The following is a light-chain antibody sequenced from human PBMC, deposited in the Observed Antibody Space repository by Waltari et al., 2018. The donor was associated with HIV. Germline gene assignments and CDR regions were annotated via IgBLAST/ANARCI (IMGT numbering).Light chain of an antibody. J-gene: IGLJ3*02. CDR3: CSYAGNYV. Sequence: QSALTQPRSVSGSPGQSVTISCTGTSSDVGRNPYVSWYQHHPGTAPNLMNFDVNMRPSGVPDRFAGSKAGNTASLTIAGLQAEDEADYYGCSYAGNYVFGGGTKVTVL. V-gene: IGLV2-11*01. CDR1: SSDVGRNPY. CDR2: DVN.